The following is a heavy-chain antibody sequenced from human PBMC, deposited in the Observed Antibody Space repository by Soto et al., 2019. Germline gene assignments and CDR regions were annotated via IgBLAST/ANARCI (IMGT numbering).Heavy chain of an antibody. V-gene: IGHV3-23*01. CDR3: ARGTAMLRTYFDY. CDR1: GFTFSSYA. D-gene: IGHD5-18*01. CDR2: ISGSGGST. J-gene: IGHJ4*02. Sequence: EVQLLESGGGLVQPGGSLRLSCAASGFTFSSYAMSWVRQAPGKGLEWVSAISGSGGSTYYADSVKGRFTISRDNSKNTLYLQINSLRAEDTAVYYCARGTAMLRTYFDYWGQGTLVTVSS.